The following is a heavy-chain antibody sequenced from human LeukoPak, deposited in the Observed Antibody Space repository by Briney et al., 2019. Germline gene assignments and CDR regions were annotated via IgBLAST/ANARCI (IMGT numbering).Heavy chain of an antibody. V-gene: IGHV1-69*13. D-gene: IGHD5-18*01. CDR3: ASGEPGGYSYGYGYDAFDI. J-gene: IGHJ3*02. CDR1: GGTFSSYA. Sequence: ASVKVSCKASGGTFSSYAISWVRQAPGQGLEWMGGIIPIFGTANYAQKFQGRVTITADESTSTAYMELSSLRSEDTAVYYCASGEPGGYSYGYGYDAFDIWGQGTMVTVSS. CDR2: IIPIFGTA.